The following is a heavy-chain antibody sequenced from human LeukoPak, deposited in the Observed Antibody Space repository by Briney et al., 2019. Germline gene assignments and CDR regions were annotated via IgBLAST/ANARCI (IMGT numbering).Heavy chain of an antibody. CDR3: ARGLCTNGVCSDNWFDP. Sequence: ASVKVSCKASGYTFTGYYMHWVRQAPGQGLEWMGRINPNSGGTNYAQRFQGRVTMTRDTSISTAYMELSRLRSDDTAVYYCARGLCTNGVCSDNWFDPWGRGTLVTVSS. CDR1: GYTFTGYY. V-gene: IGHV1-2*06. D-gene: IGHD2-8*01. J-gene: IGHJ5*02. CDR2: INPNSGGT.